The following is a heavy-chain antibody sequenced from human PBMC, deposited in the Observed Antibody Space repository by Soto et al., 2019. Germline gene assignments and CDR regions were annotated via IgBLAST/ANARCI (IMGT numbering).Heavy chain of an antibody. D-gene: IGHD3-10*01. J-gene: IGHJ2*01. CDR3: AIESSGLVRTLHHWY. V-gene: IGHV4-4*07. CDR1: GGSSSSYF. CDR2: IYTSGIT. Sequence: SETVSLTCTVSGGSSSSYFWSWIRQPAGKGLEWIGRIYTSGITNYNPSLKSRVTMSVDTSKNQFSLNLTSVTAADTAVYYCAIESSGLVRTLHHWY.